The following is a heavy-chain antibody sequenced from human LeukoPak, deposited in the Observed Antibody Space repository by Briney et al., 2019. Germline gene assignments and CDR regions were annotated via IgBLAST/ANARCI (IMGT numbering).Heavy chain of an antibody. Sequence: SETLSLTCAVYGGSFSGYYWSWIRQPPGKGLEWIGEINHSGSTNYNPSLKGRVTISVDTSKNQFSLKLSSVTAADTAVYYCASSKVVPAAMGYYYYYYGMDVWGQGTTVTVSS. J-gene: IGHJ6*02. D-gene: IGHD2-2*01. CDR2: INHSGST. CDR1: GGSFSGYY. CDR3: ASSKVVPAAMGYYYYYYGMDV. V-gene: IGHV4-34*01.